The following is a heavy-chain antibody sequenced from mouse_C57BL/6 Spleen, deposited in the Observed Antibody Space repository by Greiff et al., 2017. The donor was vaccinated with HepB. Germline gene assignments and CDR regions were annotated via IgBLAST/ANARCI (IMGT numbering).Heavy chain of an antibody. CDR2: IDPENGDT. CDR3: TSNWAY. V-gene: IGHV14-4*01. D-gene: IGHD4-1*01. Sequence: VQLQPSGAELVRPGASVKLSCTASGFTITDDYMHWVKQRPEQGLEWIGWIDPENGDTEYASKFQGKATITADTSSNTAYLQLSSLTSADTAVYYCTSNWAYWGQGTLVTVSA. J-gene: IGHJ3*01. CDR1: GFTITDDY.